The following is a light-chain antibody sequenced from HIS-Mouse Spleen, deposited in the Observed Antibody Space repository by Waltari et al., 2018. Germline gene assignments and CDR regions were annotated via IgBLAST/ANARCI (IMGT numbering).Light chain of an antibody. CDR2: WAS. Sequence: DIVMTQSPDSLAVSLDERATINCKSSQSVLYSSNNKNYLAWYQQKPGQPPKLLIYWASTRESGVPDRFSGSGSGTDFTLTISSLQAEDVAVYYCQQYYSTPTFGGGTKVEIK. V-gene: IGKV4-1*01. CDR3: QQYYSTPT. CDR1: QSVLYSSNNKNY. J-gene: IGKJ4*01.